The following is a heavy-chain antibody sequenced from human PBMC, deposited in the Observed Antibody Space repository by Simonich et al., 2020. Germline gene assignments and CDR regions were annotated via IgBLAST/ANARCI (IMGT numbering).Heavy chain of an antibody. CDR2: INHSGST. CDR3: ARCGLVNYDILTGYHNWFDP. D-gene: IGHD3-9*01. J-gene: IGHJ5*02. Sequence: QVQLQQWGAGLLKPSETLSLTCAVYGGSFSGYYWSWIRHPPGKGLEWIGEINHSGSTTATPSLKRLVTISVDTSKNQFSRKLSSVTAAYTAVYYCARCGLVNYDILTGYHNWFDPWGQGTLVTVSS. V-gene: IGHV4-34*01. CDR1: GGSFSGYY.